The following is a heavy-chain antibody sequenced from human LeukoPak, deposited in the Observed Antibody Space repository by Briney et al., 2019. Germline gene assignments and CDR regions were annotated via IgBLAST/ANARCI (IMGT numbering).Heavy chain of an antibody. Sequence: SETLSLTCTVSGGSISSSSYYWGWIRQPPGKGLEWIGSIYYSGSTYYNPSLKSRVTISVDTSKNQFSLKLSSVTAADTAVYYCASRYGSGSYYNYEELAFDIWGQGTMVTVSS. D-gene: IGHD3-10*01. CDR3: ASRYGSGSYYNYEELAFDI. J-gene: IGHJ3*02. CDR2: IYYSGST. V-gene: IGHV4-39*07. CDR1: GGSISSSSYY.